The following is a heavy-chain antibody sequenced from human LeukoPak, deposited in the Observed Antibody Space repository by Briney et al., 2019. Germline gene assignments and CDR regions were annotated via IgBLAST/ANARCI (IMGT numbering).Heavy chain of an antibody. CDR3: ARQPNWGEFDY. J-gene: IGHJ4*02. D-gene: IGHD7-27*01. CDR1: GYRFTIYW. V-gene: IGHV5-51*01. Sequence: ESLKISGKCSGYRFTIYWIGWVRQMPGKGLEWMGIIYPGDSDTRYSPSFQGQVTISADKSISSAYLQWSSLKASDTAMYYCARQPNWGEFDYWGQGTLVTVSS. CDR2: IYPGDSDT.